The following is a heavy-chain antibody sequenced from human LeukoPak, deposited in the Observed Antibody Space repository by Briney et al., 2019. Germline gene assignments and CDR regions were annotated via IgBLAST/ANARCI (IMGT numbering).Heavy chain of an antibody. CDR2: IYYSGST. J-gene: IGHJ3*02. D-gene: IGHD3-9*01. CDR3: ARHVAGYSSDAFDI. Sequence: SETLSLTCTVSGGSISSYYWSWIRQPPGKGLEWIGYIYYSGSTNYNPSLKSRVTISVDTSKSQFSLKLSSVTAADTAVYYCARHVAGYSSDAFDIWGQGTMVTVSS. CDR1: GGSISSYY. V-gene: IGHV4-59*08.